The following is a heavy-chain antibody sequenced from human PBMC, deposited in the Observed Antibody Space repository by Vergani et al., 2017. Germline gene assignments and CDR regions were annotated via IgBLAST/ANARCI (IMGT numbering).Heavy chain of an antibody. CDR3: ARAPLVYCSGGSCSNQNYGMDV. V-gene: IGHV1-8*01. J-gene: IGHJ6*02. Sequence: QVQLVQSGAEVKKPGASVKVSCKASGYTFTSYDINWVRQATGQGLEWMGWMNPNSGNTGYAQKFQGRVTMTRNTSISTAYMELSSLRSEDTAVYYCARAPLVYCSGGSCSNQNYGMDVWGQGTTVTVSS. D-gene: IGHD2-15*01. CDR2: MNPNSGNT. CDR1: GYTFTSYD.